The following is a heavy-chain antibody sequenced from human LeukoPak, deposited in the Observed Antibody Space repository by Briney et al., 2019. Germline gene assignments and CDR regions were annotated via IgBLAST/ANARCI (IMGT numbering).Heavy chain of an antibody. CDR2: LYSDGNT. V-gene: IGHV3-53*01. D-gene: IGHD3-22*01. CDR3: ARDERGSGDL. Sequence: GGSLRLSCAASGFTVITNDMTWVRQAPGKGLEWVSVLYSDGNTKYADSVQGRFTISRDNAKNSLYLQMNSLRAEDTAVYYCARDERGSGDLWGQGTLVTVSS. CDR1: GFTVITND. J-gene: IGHJ4*02.